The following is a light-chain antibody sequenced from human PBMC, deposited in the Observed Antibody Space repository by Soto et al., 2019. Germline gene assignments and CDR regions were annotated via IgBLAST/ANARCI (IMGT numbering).Light chain of an antibody. CDR2: DVS. CDR3: CSYAGTYTFVV. J-gene: IGLJ2*01. CDR1: SSDVGSYNY. Sequence: QSALTQPRSVSGSPGQSVTISCTGTSSDVGSYNYVSWYQQHPGKAPKFIIYDVSQRPSGVPDRFSGSKSGNTASLTISGLQAEDEADYYCCSYAGTYTFVVFGGGTKVTVL. V-gene: IGLV2-11*01.